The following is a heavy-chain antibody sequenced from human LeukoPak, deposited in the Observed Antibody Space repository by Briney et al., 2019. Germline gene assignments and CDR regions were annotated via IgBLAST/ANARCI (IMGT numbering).Heavy chain of an antibody. Sequence: SQTLSLTCTVSSASMSSGGYRWNWIRQPPGKGLEWIGEIYHSGSTNYNPSLKSRVTISVDKSKNQFSLKLSSVTAADTAVYYCARFIVGAATYYFDYWGQGTLVTVSS. CDR2: IYHSGST. CDR1: SASMSSGGYR. J-gene: IGHJ4*02. D-gene: IGHD1-26*01. V-gene: IGHV4-30-2*01. CDR3: ARFIVGAATYYFDY.